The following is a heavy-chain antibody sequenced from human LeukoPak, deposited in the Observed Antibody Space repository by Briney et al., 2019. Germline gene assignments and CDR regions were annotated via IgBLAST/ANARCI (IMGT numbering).Heavy chain of an antibody. CDR1: GYTFTDYY. J-gene: IGHJ4*02. Sequence: ASVKVSCKASGYTFTDYYMHWVRQAPGQGLEWMGWINPNSGGTNYAQKFQGRVTMTRDTSISTAYMELSRLRSDDTAVYYCARVSEDTAMEFDYWGQGTLVTVSS. CDR3: ARVSEDTAMEFDY. CDR2: INPNSGGT. D-gene: IGHD5-18*01. V-gene: IGHV1-2*02.